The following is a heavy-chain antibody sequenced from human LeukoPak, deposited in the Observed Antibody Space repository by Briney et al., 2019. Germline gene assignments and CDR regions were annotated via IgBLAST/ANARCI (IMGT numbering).Heavy chain of an antibody. CDR2: MSSSSSYI. J-gene: IGHJ5*02. CDR3: ARDALTLVRGVISP. CDR1: GFTFSSYS. Sequence: PGGSLRLSCAASGFTFSSYSMNWVRQAPGKGVEWVSSMSSSSSYIDYADSVKGRFTISRDHAKNSLHLQMNRLSAEDTAVYYCARDALTLVRGVISPWGQGTLVTVSS. V-gene: IGHV3-21*01. D-gene: IGHD3-10*01.